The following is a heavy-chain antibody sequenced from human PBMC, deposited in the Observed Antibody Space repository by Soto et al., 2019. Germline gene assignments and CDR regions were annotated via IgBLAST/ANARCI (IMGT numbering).Heavy chain of an antibody. CDR1: GGSISSYY. CDR2: IYYSGST. Sequence: PSETLSLTCTVSGGSISSYYWSWIRQPPGKGLEWIGYIYYSGSTNYNPSLKSRVTISVDTSKNQFSLKLSSVTAADTAVYYCARRYGDSFDYWGQGTLVNVSS. J-gene: IGHJ4*02. CDR3: ARRYGDSFDY. D-gene: IGHD4-17*01. V-gene: IGHV4-59*01.